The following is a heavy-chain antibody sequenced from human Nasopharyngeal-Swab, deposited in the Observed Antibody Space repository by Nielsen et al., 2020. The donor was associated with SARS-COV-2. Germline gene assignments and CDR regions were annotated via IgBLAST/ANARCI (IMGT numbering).Heavy chain of an antibody. V-gene: IGHV4-34*01. CDR1: GGSFRGYY. Sequence: GSLRLSCAVYGGSFRGYYWSWIRQPPGKGLEWIGEINHSGSTNYNPSLKSRVTISVDTSKNQFSLKLSSVTAADTAVYYCARVPGYYYYYMDVWGKGTTVTVSS. J-gene: IGHJ6*03. CDR3: ARVPGYYYYYMDV. CDR2: INHSGST.